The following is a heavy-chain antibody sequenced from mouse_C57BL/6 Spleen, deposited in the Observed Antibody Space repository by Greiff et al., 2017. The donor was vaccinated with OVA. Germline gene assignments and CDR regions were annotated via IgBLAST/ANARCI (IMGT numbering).Heavy chain of an antibody. D-gene: IGHD1-1*01. CDR3: VRPLSTVVAPFAY. Sequence: VKDRFTISRDDSESMLYLQMNNLKTEDTAMYYCVRPLSTVVAPFAYWGQGTLVTVSA. J-gene: IGHJ3*01. V-gene: IGHV10-1*01.